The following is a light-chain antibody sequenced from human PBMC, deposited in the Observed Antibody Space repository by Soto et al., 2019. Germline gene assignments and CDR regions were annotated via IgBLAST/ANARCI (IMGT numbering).Light chain of an antibody. Sequence: EIVMTQSPVTLSVSPGERGTLSCRASQSVSTKLLWYQQKPGQAPRRLIYGASTRATGIPARFSGGGSGTEFSLTISSLQSEDFAVYYCLQYNNWPYTFGQGTRVEI. CDR2: GAS. CDR1: QSVSTK. V-gene: IGKV3-15*01. J-gene: IGKJ2*01. CDR3: LQYNNWPYT.